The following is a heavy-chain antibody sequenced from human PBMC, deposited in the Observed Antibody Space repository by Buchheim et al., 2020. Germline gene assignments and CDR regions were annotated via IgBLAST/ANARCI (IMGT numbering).Heavy chain of an antibody. V-gene: IGHV3-33*01. J-gene: IGHJ4*02. CDR1: GFTFSSYG. D-gene: IGHD6-19*01. CDR2: IWSDGSRA. CDR3: ARDPPDSGWALHS. Sequence: QVQLVESGGGVVQPGRSLRLSCAASGFTFSSYGMHWVRQSPGKGLEWVAYIWSDGSRADYADSVKGRFTISRDNFKNNLFLQINTLRAEDMAVYYCARDPPDSGWALHSWGQGTL.